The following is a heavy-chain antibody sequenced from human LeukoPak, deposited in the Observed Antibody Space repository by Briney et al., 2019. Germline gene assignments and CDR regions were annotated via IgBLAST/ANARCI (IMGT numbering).Heavy chain of an antibody. J-gene: IGHJ4*02. CDR1: GFTVSNNY. CDR2: IYSGGGT. Sequence: GGSLRLSCAASGFTVSNNYMSWVRQAPGKGLEWVSVIYSGGGTYYADSVKGRFTISRDNSKNTLYLQMNSLRAEDTAVYYCARAAVAGTVHDYWGQGTLVTVSS. D-gene: IGHD6-19*01. CDR3: ARAAVAGTVHDY. V-gene: IGHV3-66*01.